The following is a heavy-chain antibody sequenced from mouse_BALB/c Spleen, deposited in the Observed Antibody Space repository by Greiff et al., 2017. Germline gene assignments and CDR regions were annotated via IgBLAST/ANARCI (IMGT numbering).Heavy chain of an antibody. CDR2: ISYSGST. CDR3: ARKKGVNRYDDAWFAY. D-gene: IGHD2-14*01. J-gene: IGHJ3*01. CDR1: GYSITSDYA. Sequence: EVKLMESGPGLVKPSQSLSLTCTVTGYSITSDYAWNWIRQFPGNTLEWLGYISYSGSTSYNPSLKSRISITRDTSKNQFFLQLNSVTTEDTATYYCARKKGVNRYDDAWFAYWGQGTLVTVSA. V-gene: IGHV3-2*02.